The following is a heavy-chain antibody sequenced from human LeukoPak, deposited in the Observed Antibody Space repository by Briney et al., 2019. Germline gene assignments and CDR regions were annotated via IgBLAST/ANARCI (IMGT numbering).Heavy chain of an antibody. J-gene: IGHJ4*02. V-gene: IGHV3-43*02. D-gene: IGHD3-22*01. CDR3: ARAPYYYDSSGYDTDY. Sequence: GGSLRLSCAASGFNFVDYAMHWVRQAPGKGLEWVSLISGDGASTYYADSVKGRFTISRDNSKNSLSLQMNNLKTEDTALYYCARAPYYYDSSGYDTDYWGQGTLVTVSS. CDR2: ISGDGAST. CDR1: GFNFVDYA.